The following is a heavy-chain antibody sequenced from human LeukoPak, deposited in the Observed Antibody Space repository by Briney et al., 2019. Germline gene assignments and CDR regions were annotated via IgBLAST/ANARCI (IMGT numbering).Heavy chain of an antibody. D-gene: IGHD7-27*01. J-gene: IGHJ5*02. CDR2: IYSGGST. V-gene: IGHV3-53*01. CDR3: ARDGEYNWFDP. CDR1: GFTFSSYA. Sequence: GGSLRLSCAASGFTFSSYAMSWVRQAPGKGLEWVSVIYSGGSTYYADSVKGRFTISRDNSKNTLYLQMNSLRAEDTAVYYCARDGEYNWFDPWGQGTLVTVSS.